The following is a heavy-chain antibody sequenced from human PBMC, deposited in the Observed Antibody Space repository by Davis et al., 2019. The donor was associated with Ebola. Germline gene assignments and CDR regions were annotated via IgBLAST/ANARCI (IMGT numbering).Heavy chain of an antibody. CDR1: GFTFSSYA. Sequence: GESLKISCAASGFTFSSYAMHWVRQAPGKGLEWVAVISYDGSNKYYADSVKGRFTISRDNSKNTFNLQMNSLTAEDTAVYYCASDIGYSDGWPDYYYYGMDVWGQGTTVTVSS. CDR3: ASDIGYSDGWPDYYYYGMDV. CDR2: ISYDGSNK. D-gene: IGHD6-19*01. J-gene: IGHJ6*02. V-gene: IGHV3-30*04.